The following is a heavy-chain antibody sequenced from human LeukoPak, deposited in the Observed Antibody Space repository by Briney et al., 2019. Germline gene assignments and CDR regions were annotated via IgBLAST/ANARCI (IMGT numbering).Heavy chain of an antibody. CDR1: GGTFSSYA. V-gene: IGHV1-69*13. J-gene: IGHJ1*01. CDR2: IIPIFGTA. D-gene: IGHD6-13*01. Sequence: GASVKVSCKASGGTFSSYAISWVRQAPGQGLEWMGGIIPIFGTANYAQKFQGRVTITADESTSTAYMELSSLRSEDTAVYYCARSIAAAGTRYFQHWGQGTLVTVSS. CDR3: ARSIAAAGTRYFQH.